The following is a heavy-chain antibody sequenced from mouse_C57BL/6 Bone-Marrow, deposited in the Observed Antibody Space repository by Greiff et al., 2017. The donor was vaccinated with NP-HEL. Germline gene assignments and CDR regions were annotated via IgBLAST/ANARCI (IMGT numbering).Heavy chain of an antibody. CDR3: TTPCITTVVDAWFAY. CDR1: GYSFTDYN. CDR2: INPNYGTT. D-gene: IGHD1-1*01. Sequence: SGPELVKPGASVKISCKASGYSFTDYNMNWVKQSNGKSLEWIGVINPNYGTTSYNQKFKGKATLTVDQSSSTAYMQLNSLTSEDSAVYYCTTPCITTVVDAWFAYWGQGTLVTVSA. J-gene: IGHJ3*01. V-gene: IGHV1-39*01.